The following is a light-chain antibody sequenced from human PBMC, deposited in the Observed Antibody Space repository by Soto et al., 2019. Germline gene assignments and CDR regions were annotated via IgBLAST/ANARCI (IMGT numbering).Light chain of an antibody. V-gene: IGKV1-6*01. CDR3: LQDYNYPLT. J-gene: IGKJ4*01. CDR2: AAS. CDR1: QGIRND. Sequence: AIQMTQSPSSLSASVGDRFTITCRASQGIRNDLGWYQQKPGKXPKXXIYAASSLQSGVPSRFSGSGSGTDLTITISSLQPEDFETYYCLQDYNYPLTFGGGTKVDIK.